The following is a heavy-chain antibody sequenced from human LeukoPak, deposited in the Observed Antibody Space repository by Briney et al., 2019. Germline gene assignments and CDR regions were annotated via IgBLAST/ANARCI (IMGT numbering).Heavy chain of an antibody. J-gene: IGHJ3*02. CDR2: INWNGGST. V-gene: IGHV3-20*04. D-gene: IGHD2-2*01. Sequence: PGGSLRLSCAASGFTFEDYGMSWVRHAPGKGLEWVSGINWNGGSTGYADSVKGRFTISRDNAKNSLYLQMNSLRAEDTALYYCARSGDCSSTSLCGAFDIWGQGTMVTVSS. CDR1: GFTFEDYG. CDR3: ARSGDCSSTSLCGAFDI.